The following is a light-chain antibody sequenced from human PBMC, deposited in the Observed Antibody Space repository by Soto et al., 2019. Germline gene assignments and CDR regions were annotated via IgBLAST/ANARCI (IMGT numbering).Light chain of an antibody. J-gene: IGKJ2*01. CDR3: HHSYSTPEYN. CDR1: QSISSY. V-gene: IGKV1-39*01. CDR2: AAS. Sequence: DIQMTQSPSSLSASVGDRVTITCRASQSISSYLNWSQQKPVKAPKLLIYAASSLQIGVPSRFRGSGPATDFTLTISSLQPEDFATYYFHHSYSTPEYNFCQGTQLEIK.